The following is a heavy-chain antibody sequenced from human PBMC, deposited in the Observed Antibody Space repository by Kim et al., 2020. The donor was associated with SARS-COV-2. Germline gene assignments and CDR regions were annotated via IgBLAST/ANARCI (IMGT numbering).Heavy chain of an antibody. CDR3: ARYQGNSGSYFRYPYYF. Sequence: GGSLRLSCAGSGFTFRDYYMSWVRQAPGKGLEWVSYISSSSGYTNYADSVKGRFTISRDNAKNSLYLQMNSLRAEDTAVYYCARYQGNSGSYFRYPYYF. J-gene: IGHJ4*01. D-gene: IGHD1-26*01. CDR2: ISSSSGYT. V-gene: IGHV3-11*03. CDR1: GFTFRDYY.